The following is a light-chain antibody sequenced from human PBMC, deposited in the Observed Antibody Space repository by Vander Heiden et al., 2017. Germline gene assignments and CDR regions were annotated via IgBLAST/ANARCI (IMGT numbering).Light chain of an antibody. J-gene: IGKJ1*01. V-gene: IGKV3-15*01. CDR1: QSVSSN. CDR3: QQYNNWPRT. CDR2: GAS. Sequence: EIVMPHSPATLSLSPGERAPLSCRASQSVSSNLAWYQQKPGQAPRLLIYGASTRATGIPARFSGSGSGTEFTLTISSLPSEDFAVYYCQQYNNWPRTFGQGTKVEIK.